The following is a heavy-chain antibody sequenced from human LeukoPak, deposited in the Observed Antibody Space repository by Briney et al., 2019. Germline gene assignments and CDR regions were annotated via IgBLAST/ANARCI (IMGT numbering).Heavy chain of an antibody. CDR1: GGTFSSYA. J-gene: IGHJ4*02. CDR2: IIPIFGTA. V-gene: IGHV1-69*13. Sequence: ASVTVSCKASGGTFSSYAISWVRQAPGQGLEWMGGIIPIFGTANYAQKFQGRVTITADESTSTAYMELSSLRSEDTAVYYCARDRDWNSRYFDYWGQGTLVTVSS. CDR3: ARDRDWNSRYFDY. D-gene: IGHD1-7*01.